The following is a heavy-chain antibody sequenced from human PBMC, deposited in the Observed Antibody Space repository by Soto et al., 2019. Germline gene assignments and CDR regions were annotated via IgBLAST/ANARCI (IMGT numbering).Heavy chain of an antibody. D-gene: IGHD3-22*01. Sequence: QVHLLLQSGAEVKKPGSSVKVSCKASGGTPCNSAISWVRQAPGQGLEWMGGIIPVFGLVKYAQNFQGRATITADESTNTAYMELSSLRPEDTAVYYCAGGRIVVVGSRAYYGMDVWGQGTTVTVSS. CDR2: IIPVFGLV. CDR3: AGGRIVVVGSRAYYGMDV. J-gene: IGHJ6*02. V-gene: IGHV1-69*01. CDR1: GGTPCNSA.